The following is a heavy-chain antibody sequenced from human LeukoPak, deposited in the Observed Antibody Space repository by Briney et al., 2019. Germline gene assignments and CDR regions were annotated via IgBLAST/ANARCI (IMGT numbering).Heavy chain of an antibody. CDR2: LSKSGNT. D-gene: IGHD2-2*01. V-gene: IGHV4-59*01. J-gene: IGHJ5*02. CDR3: ARVGGYCSSTSCYGFSGYSWFDP. Sequence: SETLSLTCTVSGGSISSYYWSWIRLPPGKGLEWIGYLSKSGNTNYSPSLKSRVTVFGDTSKNRFSLKLRSVTAADTAVYYCARVGGYCSSTSCYGFSGYSWFDPWGQGTPVTVSS. CDR1: GGSISSYY.